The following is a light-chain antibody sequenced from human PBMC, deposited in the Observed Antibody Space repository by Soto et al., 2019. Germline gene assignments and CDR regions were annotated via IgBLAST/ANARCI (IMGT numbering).Light chain of an antibody. Sequence: EIVLPQSPGTLSLSPGERATLSCRASQSVSSSYLAWYQQKPGQAPRLVIYGASSRATGITERFSGSGSGTDFTLTISSTQPEDVAEYYCQQHGTSPLTFGGGTKVEIK. CDR3: QQHGTSPLT. CDR1: QSVSSSY. V-gene: IGKV3-20*01. CDR2: GAS. J-gene: IGKJ4*01.